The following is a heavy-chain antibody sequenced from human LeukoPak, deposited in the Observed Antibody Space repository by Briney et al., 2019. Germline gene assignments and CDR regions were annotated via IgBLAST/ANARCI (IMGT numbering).Heavy chain of an antibody. J-gene: IGHJ4*02. CDR3: TTESITMVRAAPFDY. CDR1: GFTFSSYW. D-gene: IGHD3-10*01. V-gene: IGHV3-15*01. CDR2: IKSKTDGGTT. Sequence: GGSLRLSCVASGFTFSSYWMSWVRQAPGKGLEWVGRIKSKTDGGTTDYAAPVKGRFTISRDDSKNTLYLQMNSLKTGDTAVYYCTTESITMVRAAPFDYWGQGTLVTVSS.